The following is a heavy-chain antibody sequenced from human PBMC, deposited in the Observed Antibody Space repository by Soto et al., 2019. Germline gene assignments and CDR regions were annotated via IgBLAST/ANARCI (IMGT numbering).Heavy chain of an antibody. D-gene: IGHD4-4*01. V-gene: IGHV3-53*01. J-gene: IGHJ4*02. CDR3: ARDEGVPINYRFDY. Sequence: LRLSCAASGFTVSTKYMSWVRQAPGKGLEWVSVIYSGGGTYYADSVKGRFTISRDDALNSLYLQMNSLRAEDTAMYYCARDEGVPINYRFDYWGQGTLVTVSS. CDR1: GFTVSTKY. CDR2: IYSGGGT.